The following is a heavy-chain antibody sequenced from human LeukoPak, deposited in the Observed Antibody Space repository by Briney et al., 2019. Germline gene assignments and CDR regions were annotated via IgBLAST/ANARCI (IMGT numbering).Heavy chain of an antibody. CDR3: ARRAQVASVFDY. D-gene: IGHD2-15*01. V-gene: IGHV1-69*13. CDR1: GGTFSSYA. CDR2: IIPIFGTA. Sequence: GASVKVSCKASGGTFSSYAIIWVRQAPGQGLEWMGGIIPIFGTANYAQKFQGRVTITADESTSTAYMELSSLRSEDTAVYYCARRAQVASVFDYWGQGTLVTVSS. J-gene: IGHJ4*02.